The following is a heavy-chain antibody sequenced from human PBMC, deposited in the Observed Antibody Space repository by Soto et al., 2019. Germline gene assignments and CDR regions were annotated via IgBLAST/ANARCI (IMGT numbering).Heavy chain of an antibody. J-gene: IGHJ1*01. CDR3: TTSIVVVPADLQGDFQH. Sequence: GGSLRLSCAASGFTFSNAWMSWVRQAPGKGLEWVGRIKSKTDGGTTDYAAPVKGRFTISRDDSKNTLYLQMNSLKTEDTAVYYCTTSIVVVPADLQGDFQHWGQGTLVTVSS. D-gene: IGHD2-2*01. CDR2: IKSKTDGGTT. CDR1: GFTFSNAW. V-gene: IGHV3-15*01.